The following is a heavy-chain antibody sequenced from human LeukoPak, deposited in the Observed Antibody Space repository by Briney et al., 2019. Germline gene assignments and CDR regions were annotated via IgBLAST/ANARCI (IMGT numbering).Heavy chain of an antibody. CDR1: GDSVSSNSAA. CDR2: TYYRSKWYN. V-gene: IGHV6-1*01. J-gene: IGHJ5*02. CDR3: ARVHSGYSSGWYDWFDP. Sequence: PSQTLSLTCAISGDSVSSNSAAWNWIRQSPSRGLEWLGRTYYRSKWYNDYAVSVKSRITINPDTSKNQFSLQLNPVTPEDTAVYYCARVHSGYSSGWYDWFDPWGQGTLVTVSS. D-gene: IGHD6-19*01.